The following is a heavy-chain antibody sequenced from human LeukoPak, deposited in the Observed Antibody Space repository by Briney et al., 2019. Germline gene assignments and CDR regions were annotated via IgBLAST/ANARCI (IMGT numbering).Heavy chain of an antibody. CDR1: GFQFSNYW. CDR3: ARESARGVVDY. Sequence: PGGSLRLSCAASGFQFSNYWMTWVRQAPGKGLEWVANIKRDGSAKSYVDSVKGRFTISRDNAKNSLYLQMNSLAAEDTAVYYCARESARGVVDYWGQGTLVTVSS. J-gene: IGHJ4*02. V-gene: IGHV3-7*01. D-gene: IGHD3-10*01. CDR2: IKRDGSAK.